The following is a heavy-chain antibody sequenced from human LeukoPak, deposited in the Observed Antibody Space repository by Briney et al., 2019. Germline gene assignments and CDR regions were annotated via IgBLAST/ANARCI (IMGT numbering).Heavy chain of an antibody. V-gene: IGHV3-23*01. J-gene: IGHJ4*02. Sequence: PGGSLRLSCAASGFTFSSCDMSWVRKAPGKGLEWVSGISGSGGGTYYADSVKGRFTVSRDNSRNTLYLQMNSLRAEDTAVYYCAKKEIVATNYFDYWGQGTPVTVSS. CDR2: ISGSGGGT. D-gene: IGHD5-12*01. CDR3: AKKEIVATNYFDY. CDR1: GFTFSSCD.